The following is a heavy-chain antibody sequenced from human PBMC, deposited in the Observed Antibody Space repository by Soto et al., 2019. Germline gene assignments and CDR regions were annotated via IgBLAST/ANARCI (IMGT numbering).Heavy chain of an antibody. Sequence: PSETLSLTCAVYGGSFSGYYWSWIRQPPGKGLEWIGEINHSGSTNYNPSLKSRVTISVDTSKNQFSLKLSSVTAADTAVYYCARGRLLRFGELDYYYYYGMDVWGQGTTVTVSS. CDR1: GGSFSGYY. J-gene: IGHJ6*02. CDR2: INHSGST. CDR3: ARGRLLRFGELDYYYYYGMDV. V-gene: IGHV4-34*01. D-gene: IGHD3-10*01.